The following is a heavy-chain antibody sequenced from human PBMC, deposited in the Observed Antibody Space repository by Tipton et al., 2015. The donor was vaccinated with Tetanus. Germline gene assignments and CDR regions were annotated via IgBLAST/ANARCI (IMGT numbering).Heavy chain of an antibody. D-gene: IGHD6-19*01. CDR1: GYTFNTFG. J-gene: IGHJ4*02. Sequence: QSGAEVKKPGASVKVSCKASGYTFNTFGISWVRQAPGQGLEWMGWISVYNGNTNYGQNVQGRVTMTTDTPTSTAYMELRSLRSDDTAVYYCARVPTNPLAVDRPTDYWGQGTLVTVFS. V-gene: IGHV1-18*01. CDR3: ARVPTNPLAVDRPTDY. CDR2: ISVYNGNT.